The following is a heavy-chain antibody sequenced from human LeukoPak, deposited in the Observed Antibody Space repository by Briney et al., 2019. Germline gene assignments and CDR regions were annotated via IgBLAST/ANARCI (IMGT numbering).Heavy chain of an antibody. J-gene: IGHJ4*02. CDR2: ISAYNGNT. CDR3: ARGPGLSFDY. Sequence: ASVKVSCKASGYTFTGYYMHWVRQAPGQGLEWMGWISAYNGNTNYAQKLQGRVTMTTDTSTSTAYMELSSLRSEDTAVYYCARGPGLSFDYWGQGTLVTVSS. V-gene: IGHV1-18*04. CDR1: GYTFTGYY.